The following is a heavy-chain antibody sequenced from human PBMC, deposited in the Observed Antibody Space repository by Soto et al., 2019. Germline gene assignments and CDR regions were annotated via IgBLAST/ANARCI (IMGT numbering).Heavy chain of an antibody. Sequence: QVQLVESGGGVVQPGRSLRLSCAASGFTFSSYGMHWVRQAPGKGLEWVAVIWYDGSNKYYADSVKGRFTISRDNSKNTLYLQMNSLSAEDTAVYYCAREREVWAFDIWGQGTMVTVSS. J-gene: IGHJ3*02. CDR1: GFTFSSYG. V-gene: IGHV3-33*01. CDR3: AREREVWAFDI. D-gene: IGHD2-8*01. CDR2: IWYDGSNK.